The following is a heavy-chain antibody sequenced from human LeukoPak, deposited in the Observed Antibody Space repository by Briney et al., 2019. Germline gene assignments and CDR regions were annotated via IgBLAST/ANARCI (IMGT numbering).Heavy chain of an antibody. CDR2: ISYDGNRQ. D-gene: IGHD6-19*01. Sequence: GRSLRLSCAASGFTFSSYGIHWVRQAPDKGLEWVAVISYDGNRQYYADSVKGRFTISRDNFKNTLHLQMNSLKPKDTAVYYCSSLGLAVAPNWLDPWGQGTLVTVSS. J-gene: IGHJ5*02. CDR1: GFTFSSYG. V-gene: IGHV3-30*03. CDR3: SSLGLAVAPNWLDP.